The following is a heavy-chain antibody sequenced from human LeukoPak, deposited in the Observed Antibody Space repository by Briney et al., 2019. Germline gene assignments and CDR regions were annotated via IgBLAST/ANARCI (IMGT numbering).Heavy chain of an antibody. CDR3: ARRSGTFTDFDY. CDR2: ISTDSGNT. J-gene: IGHJ4*02. Sequence: ASVKVSCKASNYTFTSFGISRVRQAPGQGLEYMGWISTDSGNTNYVQKLQGRVTMTTDTSTSTAYMEPRSLTSDDTAVYYCARRSGTFTDFDYWGQGTLVTVSS. D-gene: IGHD1-26*01. V-gene: IGHV1-18*01. CDR1: NYTFTSFG.